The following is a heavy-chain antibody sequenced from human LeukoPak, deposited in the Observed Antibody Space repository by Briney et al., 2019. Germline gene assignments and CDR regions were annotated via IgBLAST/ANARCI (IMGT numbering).Heavy chain of an antibody. D-gene: IGHD3-3*01. J-gene: IGHJ4*02. CDR2: IKQDGSEK. V-gene: IGHV3-7*01. CDR1: GFTFSSYW. Sequence: GGSLRLSCAASGFTFSSYWMSWVRQAPGKGLEWVANIKQDGSEKYYADSVKGRFTISRDNPKNTLYLQMNSLRAEDTAVYYCARDFRSGYYYFDYWGQGTLVTVSS. CDR3: ARDFRSGYYYFDY.